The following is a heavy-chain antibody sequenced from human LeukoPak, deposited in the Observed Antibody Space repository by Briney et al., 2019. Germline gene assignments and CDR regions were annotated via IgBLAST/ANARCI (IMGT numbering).Heavy chain of an antibody. CDR1: GYTFTNYY. V-gene: IGHV1-46*01. J-gene: IGHJ4*02. CDR2: INPSGGST. Sequence: ASVKVSCKASGYTFTNYYIHWVLQAPGQGLEWMGNINPSGGSTTYAQRFQDRVFMTGDTSATTVYMELSSLRSEDTAIYYCAREMPETYYFDYWGQGTLVTAPS. D-gene: IGHD2-2*01. CDR3: AREMPETYYFDY.